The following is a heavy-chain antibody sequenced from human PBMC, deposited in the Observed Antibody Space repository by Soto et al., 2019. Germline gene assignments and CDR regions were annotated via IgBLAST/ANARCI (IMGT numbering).Heavy chain of an antibody. D-gene: IGHD6-13*01. V-gene: IGHV1-69*12. CDR1: GGTFSNHA. CDR2: IIPIFTTT. CDR3: AREVAADGTFREDVFDI. Sequence: QVHLVQSGAEVKKPGSSVKVSCKASGGTFSNHAINWVRQAPGQGLEWMGRIIPIFTTTNYAQKFQGRVTITADXSXIXXDMELSSLKYDDTAIYYCAREVAADGTFREDVFDIWGQGTMVTVSS. J-gene: IGHJ3*02.